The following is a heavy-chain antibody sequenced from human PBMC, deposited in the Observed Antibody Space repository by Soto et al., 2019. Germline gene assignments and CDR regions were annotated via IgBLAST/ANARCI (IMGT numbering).Heavy chain of an antibody. V-gene: IGHV3-7*05. J-gene: IGHJ4*02. CDR3: AKVKSLAGQE. Sequence: EVQLVESGGGLVQPGGSLRLSCAASGFTFSSYWMSWVRQAPGKGLEWVANIKQDGSVKYYVDSVKGRFTISRDNAKNSLYLQMNSLTAEDAAIYYCAKVKSLAGQEWGQGTLVTVSS. CDR1: GFTFSSYW. D-gene: IGHD6-6*01. CDR2: IKQDGSVK.